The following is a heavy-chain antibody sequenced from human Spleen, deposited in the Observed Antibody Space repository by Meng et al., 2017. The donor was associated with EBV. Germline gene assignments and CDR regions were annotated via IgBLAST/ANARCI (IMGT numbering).Heavy chain of an antibody. V-gene: IGHV2-5*01. D-gene: IGHD3-9*01. J-gene: IGHJ4*02. Sequence: QITLKESGPTLVNPTQTPTLTCTFSGFSLSTTGVGVGWIRQPPGKALEYLALIYWNDDKRYTPSLKSRLTITKDTSKNQVVLTMTNMGPVDTATYFCAHRGYYDGLTGYPFDFWDQGPLVTVSS. CDR2: IYWNDDK. CDR3: AHRGYYDGLTGYPFDF. CDR1: GFSLSTTGVG.